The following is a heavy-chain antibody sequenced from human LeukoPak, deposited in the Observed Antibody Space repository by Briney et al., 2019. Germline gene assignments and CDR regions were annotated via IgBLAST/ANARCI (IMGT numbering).Heavy chain of an antibody. CDR1: GGTFSNYV. CDR3: ARSSIIAAAGPYYFDY. J-gene: IGHJ4*02. Sequence: RASVKVSCKASGGTFSNYVINWVRQAAGQGLEWMGGVIPFFGTANYAQKFQARVTITADKSTSTAYMELSSLRSEDTAVYYCARSSIIAAAGPYYFDYWGQGTLVTVSS. D-gene: IGHD6-13*01. CDR2: VIPFFGTA. V-gene: IGHV1-69*06.